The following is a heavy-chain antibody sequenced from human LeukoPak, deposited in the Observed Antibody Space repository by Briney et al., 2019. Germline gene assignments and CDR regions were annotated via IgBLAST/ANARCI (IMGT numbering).Heavy chain of an antibody. CDR2: IIPILGIA. CDR1: GGTFSSYA. D-gene: IGHD2-8*01. CDR3: ARAGVADAFDI. V-gene: IGHV1-69*04. J-gene: IGHJ3*02. Sequence: SVKVSCKASGGTFSSYAISWVRQAPGQGLEWMGRIIPILGIANYAQKFRGRVTITADKSTSTAYMELSSLRSEDTAVYYCARAGVADAFDIWGQGTMVTVSS.